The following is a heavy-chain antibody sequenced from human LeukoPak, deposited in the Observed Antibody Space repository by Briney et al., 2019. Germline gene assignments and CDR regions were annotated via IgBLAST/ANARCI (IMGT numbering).Heavy chain of an antibody. CDR1: GYTFTGYH. CDR2: INPNSGGT. J-gene: IGHJ6*03. CDR3: ARDSRSYYYYYYMDV. Sequence: ASVKVSCKASGYTFTGYHMHWVRQAPGQGLEWMGWINPNSGGTNYAQKFQGRVTMTRDTSISTAYMELSRLRSDDTAVYYCARDSRSYYYYYYMDVWGKGTTVTVSS. V-gene: IGHV1-2*02.